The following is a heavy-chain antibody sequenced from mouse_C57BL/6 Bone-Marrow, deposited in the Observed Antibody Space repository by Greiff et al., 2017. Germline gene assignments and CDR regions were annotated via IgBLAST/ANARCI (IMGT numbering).Heavy chain of an antibody. CDR2: ISSGSSTI. CDR3: ARGARLGAMDY. CDR1: GFTFSDYG. V-gene: IGHV5-17*01. J-gene: IGHJ4*01. Sequence: EVKLMESGGGLVKPGGSLKLSCAASGFTFSDYGMHWVRQAPEKGLEWVAYISSGSSTIYYADTVKGRFTISRDNAKNTLFLQMTSRRSEDTAMYYCARGARLGAMDYWGQGTSVTVSS. D-gene: IGHD3-1*01.